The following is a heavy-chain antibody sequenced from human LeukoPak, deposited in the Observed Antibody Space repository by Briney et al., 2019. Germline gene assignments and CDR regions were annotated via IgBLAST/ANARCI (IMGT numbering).Heavy chain of an antibody. D-gene: IGHD2-2*01. J-gene: IGHJ5*02. CDR1: GFTFSNAW. CDR2: IKSKTDGGTT. CDR3: TTEGIVVVPAAPWQQDNWFDP. V-gene: IGHV3-15*01. Sequence: SGGSLRLSCAASGFTFSNAWMSWVRQAPGKGLEWVGRIKSKTDGGTTDYAAPVKGRFTISRDDSKNTLYLQMNSLKTEDTAVYYCTTEGIVVVPAAPWQQDNWFDPWGQGTLVTVSS.